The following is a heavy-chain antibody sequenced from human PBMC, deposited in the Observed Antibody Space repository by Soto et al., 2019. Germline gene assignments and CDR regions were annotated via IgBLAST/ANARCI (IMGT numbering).Heavy chain of an antibody. CDR2: IYYSGST. CDR1: GGSISSDY. Sequence: PSETLSLTCTVSGGSISSDYWSWIRQPPGKGLEWIGYIYYSGSTNYNPSLKSRVTISVDTSKNQFSLKLSSVTAADTAVYYCARSPIHYDSSGYYSSYNWFDPWGQGTLVTVSS. V-gene: IGHV4-59*01. J-gene: IGHJ5*02. CDR3: ARSPIHYDSSGYYSSYNWFDP. D-gene: IGHD3-22*01.